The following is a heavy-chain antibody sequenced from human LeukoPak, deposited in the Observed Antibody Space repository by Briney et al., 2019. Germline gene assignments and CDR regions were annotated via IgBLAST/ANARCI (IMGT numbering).Heavy chain of an antibody. J-gene: IGHJ4*02. Sequence: PSETLSLTCTVSGGSISSYYWSWIRQPPGKGLEWIGYIYYSGSTNYNPSLKSRVTISVDTSKNQFSLKLSSVTAADTAVYYCARLWFGELSYFDYWGQGTLVTVSP. D-gene: IGHD3-10*01. CDR3: ARLWFGELSYFDY. CDR2: IYYSGST. CDR1: GGSISSYY. V-gene: IGHV4-59*08.